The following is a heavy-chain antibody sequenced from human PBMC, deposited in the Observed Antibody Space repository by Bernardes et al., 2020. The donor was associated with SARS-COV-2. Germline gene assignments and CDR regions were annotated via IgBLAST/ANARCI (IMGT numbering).Heavy chain of an antibody. CDR2: ISYDGSNK. V-gene: IGHV3-30*18. Sequence: GGSLRLSCGASGFTFSSYGMHWVRQAPGKGLEWVAVISYDGSNKYYADSVKGRFTISRDNSKNTLYLQMNSLRAEDTAVYYCAKESVYYDILTGYTSVQTIDYYYGMDVWGQGTTVTVSS. D-gene: IGHD3-9*01. CDR1: GFTFSSYG. J-gene: IGHJ6*02. CDR3: AKESVYYDILTGYTSVQTIDYYYGMDV.